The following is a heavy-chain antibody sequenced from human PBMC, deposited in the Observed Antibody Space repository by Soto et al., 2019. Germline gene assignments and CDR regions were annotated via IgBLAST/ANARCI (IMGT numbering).Heavy chain of an antibody. Sequence: GGSLRLSCAASGFSFFASAVHWVRQAPGKGLEWVGRIRNKADRYATAYTASVNGRFTISRDDSKNTAFLQMNSLETEDTAVYYCSSLVASGTPFFDYWGQGA. J-gene: IGHJ4*02. CDR2: IRNKADRYAT. V-gene: IGHV3-73*01. CDR1: GFSFFASA. CDR3: SSLVASGTPFFDY. D-gene: IGHD2-2*01.